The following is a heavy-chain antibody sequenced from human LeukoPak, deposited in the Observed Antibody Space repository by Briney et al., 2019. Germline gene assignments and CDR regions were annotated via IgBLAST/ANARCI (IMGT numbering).Heavy chain of an antibody. J-gene: IGHJ4*02. CDR1: GFTFSSHR. Sequence: GGSLRLSCAASGFTFSSHRMNWVRQAPGKGLEWVSDISRSSSDIHYADSVTGRFTISRDNSKNTLYLQMNSLRAEDTAVYYCAKALGLGSSSYYFDYWGQGTLVTVSS. V-gene: IGHV3-48*01. D-gene: IGHD6-6*01. CDR2: ISRSSSDI. CDR3: AKALGLGSSSYYFDY.